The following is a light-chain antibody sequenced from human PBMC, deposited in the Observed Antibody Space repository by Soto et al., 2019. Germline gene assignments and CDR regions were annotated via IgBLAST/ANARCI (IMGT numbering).Light chain of an antibody. CDR2: AAS. CDR1: QGINNW. Sequence: DIQLTQSPSSVSASVGDRVTITCRASQGINNWLAWYQQKPGKAPKLLIYAASSLQSGVPSRFSGSGSGRDFTLTISSLQPEDFATYYCQQANSFPFTVGPGTNVDIQ. CDR3: QQANSFPFT. V-gene: IGKV1D-12*01. J-gene: IGKJ3*01.